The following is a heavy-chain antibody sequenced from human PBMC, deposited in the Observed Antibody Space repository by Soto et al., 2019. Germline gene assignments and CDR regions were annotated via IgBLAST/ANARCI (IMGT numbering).Heavy chain of an antibody. J-gene: IGHJ5*01. V-gene: IGHV3-20*04. CDR2: MHRNGNST. D-gene: IGHD4-17*01. CDR3: ARDHRWGYEYGDYGDS. Sequence: EVQLVESGGGVVRPGGSLRLACVVSGFSLKEYGMSWVRQAPGKGPEWVSGMHRNGNSTGYADAVKGRFTISRDDAKNSLYLQMSSLRAEDTAFYYCARDHRWGYEYGDYGDSWGHGTLVTVSS. CDR1: GFSLKEYG.